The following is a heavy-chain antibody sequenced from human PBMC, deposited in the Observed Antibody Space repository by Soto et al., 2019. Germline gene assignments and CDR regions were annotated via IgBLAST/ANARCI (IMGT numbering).Heavy chain of an antibody. Sequence: ASVKVSCKASGYTFTSYGISWVRQAPGQGLEWMGWISAYNGNTNYAQKLQGRVTMTTDTSTSTAYMELRSLRSDDTAVYYCARGPYSIFGVVISDTEYYYYYGRVVGG. V-gene: IGHV1-18*04. CDR3: ARGPYSIFGVVISDTEYYYYYGRVV. CDR1: GYTFTSYG. D-gene: IGHD3-3*01. J-gene: IGHJ6*02. CDR2: ISAYNGNT.